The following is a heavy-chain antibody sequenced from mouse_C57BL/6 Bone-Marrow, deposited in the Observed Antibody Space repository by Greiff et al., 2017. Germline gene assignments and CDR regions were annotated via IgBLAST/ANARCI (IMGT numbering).Heavy chain of an antibody. Sequence: EVHLVESGGGLVQPGGSLKLSCAASGFTFSDYGMAWVRQAPRKGPEWVAFISNLAYSIYYADTVTGRFPISRENAKNTLYLEMSSLRSEDTAMYYCARHGSNYDYYAMDYWGQGTSVTVSS. D-gene: IGHD2-5*01. CDR1: GFTFSDYG. V-gene: IGHV5-15*01. CDR2: ISNLAYSI. J-gene: IGHJ4*01. CDR3: ARHGSNYDYYAMDY.